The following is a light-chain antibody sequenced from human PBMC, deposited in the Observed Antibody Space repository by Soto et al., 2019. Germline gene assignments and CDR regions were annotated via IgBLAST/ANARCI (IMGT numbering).Light chain of an antibody. CDR2: DNN. J-gene: IGLJ2*01. V-gene: IGLV1-51*01. CDR1: SSNIGNNY. Sequence: QSVLTQPPSVSAAPGQKVTISCSGSSSNIGNNYVSWYQQLPGTAPKLLIYDNNKRPSGIPDRFSGSKSGTSATLGITGLQTGDKACYYCGTWDSSLSVVVFGGGTKLTVL. CDR3: GTWDSSLSVVV.